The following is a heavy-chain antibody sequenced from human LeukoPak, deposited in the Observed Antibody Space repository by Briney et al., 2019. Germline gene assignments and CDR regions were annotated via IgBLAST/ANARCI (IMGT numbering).Heavy chain of an antibody. CDR1: GYTFNSYD. CDR3: ARVLRYDFWSAYYFDY. V-gene: IGHV1-18*01. CDR2: ISTYNGNT. Sequence: ASVKVSCKASGYTFNSYDISWVRQAHGQGLEWMEWISTYNGNTNYALKVQGRATMTTDTSTSTAYMELRSLRSDDTAVYYCARVLRYDFWSAYYFDYWGQGTLVTVSS. J-gene: IGHJ4*02. D-gene: IGHD3-3*01.